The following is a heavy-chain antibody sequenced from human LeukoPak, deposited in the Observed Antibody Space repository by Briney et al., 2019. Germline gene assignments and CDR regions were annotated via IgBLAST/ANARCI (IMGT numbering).Heavy chain of an antibody. Sequence: SETLSLTCTVSGGSISSGGYYWGWIRQRPGKGLEWIGYIYYSGSTNYNPSLKSRVTISVDTSKSQFSLKLSSVTAADTAVYYCARRANAFDIWGQGTMVTVSS. CDR1: GGSISSGGYY. J-gene: IGHJ3*02. CDR2: IYYSGST. CDR3: ARRANAFDI. V-gene: IGHV4-61*08.